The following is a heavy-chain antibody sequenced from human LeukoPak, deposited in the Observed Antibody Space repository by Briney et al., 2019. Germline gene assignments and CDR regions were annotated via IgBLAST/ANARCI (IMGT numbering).Heavy chain of an antibody. D-gene: IGHD4-23*01. V-gene: IGHV3-21*01. CDR2: ISSSSSYI. CDR3: ARGRPHGNDY. CDR1: GFTFSSYS. Sequence: PGGSLRLSCAASGFTFSSYSMNWVRQAPGKGLEWVSSISSSSSYIYYADSVKGRFTISRDNAKNSLYLQMNSLRVEDTAVYYCARGRPHGNDYWGQGTLATVSS. J-gene: IGHJ4*02.